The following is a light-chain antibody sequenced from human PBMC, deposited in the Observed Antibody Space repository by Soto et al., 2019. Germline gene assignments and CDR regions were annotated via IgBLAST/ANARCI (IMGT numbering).Light chain of an antibody. Sequence: DIRTNLSLCSLSASKGDRVTXTCQASQEISNYLNWYQQKPGIAHKLLIYDASNWEAGVTSRFSGSRSGTDFTFTISSLQPEDIATYYCQQYDNLPLT. J-gene: IGKJ4*01. CDR3: QQYDNLPLT. V-gene: IGKV1-33*01. CDR1: QEISNY. CDR2: DAS.